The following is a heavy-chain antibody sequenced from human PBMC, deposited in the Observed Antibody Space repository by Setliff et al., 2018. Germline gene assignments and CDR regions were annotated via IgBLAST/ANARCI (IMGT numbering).Heavy chain of an antibody. CDR3: AGGAFGSRWYVRPWFDP. J-gene: IGHJ5*02. Sequence: ETLSLTCTVSGGSLSDSIRYYAVFWGWIRQSPGRELEWIGSTYYNGDAYYNPSLKSRVTISVDTSKNQFSLSLSSVTAADTAVYYCAGGAFGSRWYVRPWFDPWGQGTLVTAPQ. V-gene: IGHV4-39*07. CDR2: TYYNGDA. CDR1: GGSLSDSIRYYAVF. D-gene: IGHD6-13*01.